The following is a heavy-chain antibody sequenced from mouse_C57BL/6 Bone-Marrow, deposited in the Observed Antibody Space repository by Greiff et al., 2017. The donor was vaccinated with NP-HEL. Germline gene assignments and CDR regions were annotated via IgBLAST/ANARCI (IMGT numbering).Heavy chain of an antibody. V-gene: IGHV1-69*01. J-gene: IGHJ1*03. CDR3: ARGDDGYYGKYFDV. D-gene: IGHD2-3*01. CDR1: GYTFTSYW. Sequence: QVQLQQPGAELVMPGASVKLSCKASGYTFTSYWMHWVKQRPGQGLEWIGEIDPSDSYTNYNQKFKGKSTLTVDKSSSTAYMQLSSLTSEDSAVYYCARGDDGYYGKYFDVWGTGTTVTVSS. CDR2: IDPSDSYT.